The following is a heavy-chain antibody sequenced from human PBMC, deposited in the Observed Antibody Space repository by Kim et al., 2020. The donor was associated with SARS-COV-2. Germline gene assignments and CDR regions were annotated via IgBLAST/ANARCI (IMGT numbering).Heavy chain of an antibody. CDR3: ARGPGAAQGWFDP. CDR2: IYYSGST. CDR1: GGSISSYY. J-gene: IGHJ5*02. V-gene: IGHV4-59*13. Sequence: SETLSLTCTVSGGSISSYYWSWIRQPPGKGLEWMGYIYYSGSTNYNPSLKSRVTISVDTSKNQFSLKLSSVTAADTAVYYCARGPGAAQGWFDPWGQGTLVTVSS. D-gene: IGHD6-13*01.